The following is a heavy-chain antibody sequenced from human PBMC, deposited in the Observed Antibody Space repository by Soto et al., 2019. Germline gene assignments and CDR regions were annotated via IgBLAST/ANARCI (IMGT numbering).Heavy chain of an antibody. Sequence: ASVKVSCKASGYTFTGYYMHWVRQAPGQGLEWMGWINPNSGGTNYAQKFQGRVTMTRDTSISTAYMELSRLRSDDTAVYYCASDDNSYSRAPWFDPWGQGTLVTVSS. CDR1: GYTFTGYY. D-gene: IGHD2-15*01. V-gene: IGHV1-2*02. J-gene: IGHJ5*02. CDR2: INPNSGGT. CDR3: ASDDNSYSRAPWFDP.